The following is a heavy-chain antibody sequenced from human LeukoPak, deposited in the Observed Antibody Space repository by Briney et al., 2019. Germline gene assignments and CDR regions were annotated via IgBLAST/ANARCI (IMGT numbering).Heavy chain of an antibody. V-gene: IGHV1-69*04. CDR3: ARAGYYDILTGHATFDY. D-gene: IGHD3-9*01. J-gene: IGHJ4*02. CDR1: GGTFSSYA. CDR2: FIPILGIA. Sequence: ASVKVSCKASGGTFSSYAISWVRQAPVQGLEWMGRFIPILGIANYAQKLQGRVTITADKSTSTAYMELSSLRSEDTAVYYCARAGYYDILTGHATFDYWGQGTLVTVSS.